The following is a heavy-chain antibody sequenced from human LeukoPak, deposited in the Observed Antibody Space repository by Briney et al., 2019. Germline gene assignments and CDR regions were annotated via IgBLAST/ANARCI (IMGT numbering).Heavy chain of an antibody. Sequence: SETLSLTCTVSGGSINFYDWSWIRQLAGKGLEWIGRIYSTGSTNYSPSLKSRVTMSVDKSKNQFSLNLSSVTAADTAVYYCSMVRGVRSPIYYYYGMDVWGQGTTVTVSS. CDR3: SMVRGVRSPIYYYYGMDV. CDR1: GGSINFYD. V-gene: IGHV4-4*07. CDR2: IYSTGST. J-gene: IGHJ6*02. D-gene: IGHD3-10*01.